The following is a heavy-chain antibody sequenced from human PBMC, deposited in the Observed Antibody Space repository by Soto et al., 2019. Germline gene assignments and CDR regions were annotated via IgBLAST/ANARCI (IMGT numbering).Heavy chain of an antibody. CDR1: GGSISSYY. V-gene: IGHV4-59*01. J-gene: IGHJ4*02. D-gene: IGHD2-15*01. Sequence: PSETLSLTCTVSGGSISSYYWSWIRQPPGKGLEWIGYIYYSGSTNYNPSLKSRVTISVDTSKNQFSLKLSSVTAADTAVYYCARAHFGCSGGSCYSTFDYWGQGTLVTVS. CDR3: ARAHFGCSGGSCYSTFDY. CDR2: IYYSGST.